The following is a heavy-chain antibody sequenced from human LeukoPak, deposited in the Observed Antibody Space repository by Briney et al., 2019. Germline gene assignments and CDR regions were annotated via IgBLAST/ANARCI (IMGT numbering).Heavy chain of an antibody. CDR1: GYIFTNYD. CDR2: MNPNSGNT. Sequence: GASVKVSCKASGYIFTNYDINWVRQATGQGLEWMGRMNPNSGNTGFAQKFQGRVTMTRNTSKSTAYMELSSLTSEDTAVYYCARARGYSYGYSDYWGQGTLVTVSS. V-gene: IGHV1-8*01. CDR3: ARARGYSYGYSDY. D-gene: IGHD5-18*01. J-gene: IGHJ4*02.